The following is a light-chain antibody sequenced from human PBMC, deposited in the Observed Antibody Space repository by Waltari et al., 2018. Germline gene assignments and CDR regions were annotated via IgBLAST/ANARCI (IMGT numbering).Light chain of an antibody. V-gene: IGKV1-5*01. CDR1: LSISNW. CDR2: KAS. J-gene: IGKJ1*01. Sequence: IQVTQSPSTLSASVGDRVTITCRATLSISNWLAWYQQKPGKAPKLLIYKASTLERGVPSRFSGSGSGTEFTLTISSLQPDDFATYFCQQYNNYTPKTFGQGTKVDIK. CDR3: QQYNNYTPKT.